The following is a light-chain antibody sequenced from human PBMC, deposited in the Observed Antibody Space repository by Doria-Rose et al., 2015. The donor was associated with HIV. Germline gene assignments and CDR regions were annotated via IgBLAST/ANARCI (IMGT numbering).Light chain of an antibody. J-gene: IGKJ1*01. CDR1: QSFSSTY. Sequence: EIVMTQSPGTLSSSPGERATLSCRASQSFSSTYLAWYQQKPGQAPSLFIYDGSTRATGIPDRFSASGSGTDFTLTINRLEPEDFALYYCHQYGTSWTFGQGTKVEI. CDR2: DGS. CDR3: HQYGTSWT. V-gene: IGKV3-20*01.